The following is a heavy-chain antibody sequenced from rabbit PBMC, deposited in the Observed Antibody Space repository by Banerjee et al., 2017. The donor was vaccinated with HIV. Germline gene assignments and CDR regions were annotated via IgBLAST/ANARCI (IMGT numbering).Heavy chain of an antibody. Sequence: QEQLEESGGGLVKPGRSLTLTCTASGFSFSDKYVMCWVRQAPGKGLEWIGCIYAGSSGTTYYASWAKGRFTISKTSSTTVTLQMTSLTAADTATYLCARDLAGVIGWNFNLWGPGTLVTVS. CDR3: ARDLAGVIGWNFNL. CDR1: GFSFSDKYV. D-gene: IGHD4-1*01. CDR2: IYAGSSGTT. J-gene: IGHJ4*01. V-gene: IGHV1S45*01.